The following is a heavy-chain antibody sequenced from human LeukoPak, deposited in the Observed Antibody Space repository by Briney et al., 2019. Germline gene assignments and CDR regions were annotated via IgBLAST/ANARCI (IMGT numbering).Heavy chain of an antibody. Sequence: ASVKVSCKVSGYTLTELSMHWVRQAPGKGLEWMGGFDPEDGETIYAQKFQGRVTMTEDTSTDTAYMELSSLRSEDTAVYYCARVQYPTYYYDSSGYPLGYWGQGTLVTVSS. CDR3: ARVQYPTYYYDSSGYPLGY. J-gene: IGHJ4*02. CDR1: GYTLTELS. CDR2: FDPEDGET. D-gene: IGHD3-22*01. V-gene: IGHV1-24*01.